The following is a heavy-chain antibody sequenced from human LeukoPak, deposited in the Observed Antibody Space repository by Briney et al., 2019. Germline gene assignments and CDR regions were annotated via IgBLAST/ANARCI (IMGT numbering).Heavy chain of an antibody. CDR3: ARGAYDSSGYYYGFDY. Sequence: PSETLSLTCTVSGGSISSYYWSWIRQPPGKGLEWIGYIYHSGSTYYNPSLKSRVTISVDRSKNQFSLKLSSVTAADTAVYYCARGAYDSSGYYYGFDYWGQGTLVTVSS. CDR2: IYHSGST. CDR1: GGSISSYY. D-gene: IGHD3-22*01. V-gene: IGHV4-59*12. J-gene: IGHJ4*02.